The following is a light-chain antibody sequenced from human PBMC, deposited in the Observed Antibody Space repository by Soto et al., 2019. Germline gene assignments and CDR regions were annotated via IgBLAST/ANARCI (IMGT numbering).Light chain of an antibody. CDR3: QYYDSSLSGSVV. CDR2: GNS. V-gene: IGLV1-40*01. Sequence: SVVAQPPPGSWGPGPGGTIPRPGGSFKNGAGYDVHWYQQLPGTAPKLLIYGNSNRPSGVPDRFSGSKSGTSASLAITGLQAEDEADYYCQYYDSSLSGSVVFGGGTKVTVL. CDR1: SFKNGAGYD. J-gene: IGLJ2*01.